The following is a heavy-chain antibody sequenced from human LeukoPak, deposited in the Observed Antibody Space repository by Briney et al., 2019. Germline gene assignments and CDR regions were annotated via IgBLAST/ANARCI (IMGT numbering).Heavy chain of an antibody. V-gene: IGHV3-23*01. CDR3: AKVETGFWSGKLGPLDY. CDR2: ISGSGGST. J-gene: IGHJ4*02. Sequence: ETLSLTCTVSGGSISSYYWSWVRQAPGKGLEWVSAISGSGGSTYYADSVKGRFTISRDSSKNTLYLQMNSLRAEDTAVYYCAKVETGFWSGKLGPLDYWGQGTLVTVSS. D-gene: IGHD3-3*01. CDR1: GGSISSYY.